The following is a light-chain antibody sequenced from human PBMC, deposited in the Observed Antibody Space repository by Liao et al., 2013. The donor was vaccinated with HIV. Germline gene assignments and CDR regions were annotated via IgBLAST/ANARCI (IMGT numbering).Light chain of an antibody. J-gene: IGLJ3*02. Sequence: SYELTQPSSVSVSPGQTARITCSGDALPKQSVSWYQLKSGQAPVLVMYKDIERPSGIPERFSGSNSGNTATLTISRVEAGDEADNYCQVWDSSSEQWVFGGGTKLTVL. V-gene: IGLV3-25*02. CDR1: ALPKQS. CDR3: QVWDSSSEQWV. CDR2: KDI.